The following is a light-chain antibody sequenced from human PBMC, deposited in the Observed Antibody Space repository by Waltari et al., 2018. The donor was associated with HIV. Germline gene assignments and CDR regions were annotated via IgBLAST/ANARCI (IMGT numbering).Light chain of an antibody. CDR2: KDT. J-gene: IGLJ1*01. CDR1: ALPKQY. V-gene: IGLV3-25*03. CDR3: HSSDSSAAYV. Sequence: SYELTQPPSVSVSPGQTARITCFGDALPKQYVYWDQQKPGQAPVLLIYKDTERPSGIPERFSGSSSGTTVTLTISGVQAEDEADYYCHSSDSSAAYVFGTGTKVTVL.